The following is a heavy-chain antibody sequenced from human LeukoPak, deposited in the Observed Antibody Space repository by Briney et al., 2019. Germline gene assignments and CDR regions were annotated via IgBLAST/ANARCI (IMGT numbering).Heavy chain of an antibody. V-gene: IGHV4-4*07. CDR1: GGSISRYY. Sequence: PSETLSLTCTASGGSISRYYWSWIRQPAGERLEWIGRIYTSGSTNYNPALKSRVTISVDTSKNQFSLKLSYVTAADTAVYYCARGLHFFEWSMSPPLRWYFDRWGRRTLVTVSS. D-gene: IGHD3-3*01. CDR2: IYTSGST. CDR3: ARGLHFFEWSMSPPLRWYFDR. J-gene: IGHJ2*01.